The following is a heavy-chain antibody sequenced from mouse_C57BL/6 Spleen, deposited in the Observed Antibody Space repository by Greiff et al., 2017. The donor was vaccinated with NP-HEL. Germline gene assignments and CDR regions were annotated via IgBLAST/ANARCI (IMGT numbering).Heavy chain of an antibody. CDR1: GYTFTSYW. CDR2: IHPNSGST. Sequence: QVQLQQPGAELVKPGASVKLSCKASGYTFTSYWMHWVKQRPGQGLEWIGMIHPNSGSTNYNEKFKSKATLTVDKSSSTAYMQLSSLTSEDSAVYYCARGVHYYDYPYFDYWGQGTTLTVSS. V-gene: IGHV1-64*01. D-gene: IGHD2-4*01. J-gene: IGHJ2*01. CDR3: ARGVHYYDYPYFDY.